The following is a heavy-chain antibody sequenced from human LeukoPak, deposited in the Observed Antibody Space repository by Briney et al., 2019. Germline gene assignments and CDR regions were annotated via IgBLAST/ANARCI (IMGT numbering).Heavy chain of an antibody. J-gene: IGHJ4*02. V-gene: IGHV3-23*01. Sequence: GGSLRLSCAASRFTFSSSAMSWVRQAPGKGLEWVSAISNNGGYTYYADSVQGRFTISRDNSKSTLCLQMNSLRAEDTAVYYCAKQLGYCSDGSCYFPYRGQGTLVTVSS. CDR2: ISNNGGYT. D-gene: IGHD2-15*01. CDR3: AKQLGYCSDGSCYFPY. CDR1: RFTFSSSA.